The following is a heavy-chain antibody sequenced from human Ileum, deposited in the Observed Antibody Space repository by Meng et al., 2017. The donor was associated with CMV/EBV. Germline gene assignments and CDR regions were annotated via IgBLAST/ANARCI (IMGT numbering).Heavy chain of an antibody. CDR1: GESFSGYN. Sequence: GFGESFSGYNEPWTRQAPGKGMEWIGDINHSGDPMYNPSLKSRVNIDVDRSKKQFCLTLGSVTAAYSAVYYGARAIIFGGSYADSWGQGTLVTVSS. CDR3: ARAIIFGGSYADS. D-gene: IGHD1-26*01. CDR2: INHSGDP. J-gene: IGHJ4*02. V-gene: IGHV4-34*01.